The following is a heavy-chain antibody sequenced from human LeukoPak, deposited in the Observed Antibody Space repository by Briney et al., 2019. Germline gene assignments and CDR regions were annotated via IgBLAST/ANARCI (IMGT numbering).Heavy chain of an antibody. D-gene: IGHD2-15*01. CDR1: GYTFTGYY. Sequence: ASVKVSCKASGYTFTGYYIHWVRQAPGQGLEWMGWIDANSGATNFPEKFQGRVTMTRDTSISTAYLELSRLRSDDTAVYYCARGIYARPATGFQDWGQGSLVTISS. J-gene: IGHJ1*01. V-gene: IGHV1-2*02. CDR2: IDANSGAT. CDR3: ARGIYARPATGFQD.